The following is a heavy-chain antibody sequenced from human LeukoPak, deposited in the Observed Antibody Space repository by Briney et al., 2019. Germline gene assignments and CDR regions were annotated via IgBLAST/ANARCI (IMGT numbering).Heavy chain of an antibody. V-gene: IGHV4-38-2*02. D-gene: IGHD3-22*01. CDR2: MYHSGST. CDR1: GYSISSGYY. Sequence: SETLSLTCAVSGYSISSGYYWGWIRQPPGKGLEWIGSMYHSGSTYCNPSLKNRVTISIDKSKNHLSLSLRSVTAADTALYFCARDGGYDSGVFDFWGQGILVTVSS. CDR3: ARDGGYDSGVFDF. J-gene: IGHJ4*02.